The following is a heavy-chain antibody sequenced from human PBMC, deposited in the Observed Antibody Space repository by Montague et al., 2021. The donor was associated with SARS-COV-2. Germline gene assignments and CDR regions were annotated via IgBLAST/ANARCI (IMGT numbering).Heavy chain of an antibody. V-gene: IGHV4-39*01. J-gene: IGHJ5*02. CDR3: VGHMGHVLVSVTGANWFDP. D-gene: IGHD5/OR15-5a*01. Sequence: SETLSLTCSVSGASISTSTDHWAWIRQSPGKGLEWVGSFSYSDSTHYNPSLRSRVTISVDSSKNQFSLKLNSVTAADTAIYYCVGHMGHVLVSVTGANWFDPWGQGTLVTVSS. CDR1: GASISTSTDH. CDR2: FSYSDST.